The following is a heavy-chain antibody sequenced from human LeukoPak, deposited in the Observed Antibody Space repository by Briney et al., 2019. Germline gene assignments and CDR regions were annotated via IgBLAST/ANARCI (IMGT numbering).Heavy chain of an antibody. CDR3: AGLYPGGNYYSGVDV. CDR2: INHSGST. V-gene: IGHV4-34*01. Sequence: PSETLSLTCAVYGGSFSGYYWSWIRQPPGKGLEWIGEINHSGSTNYNPSLKSRVTISVDTSKNQFSLRLNSVTPGDTAVYYCAGLYPGGNYYSGVDVWGQGTTVTVSS. D-gene: IGHD3-16*01. CDR1: GGSFSGYY. J-gene: IGHJ6*02.